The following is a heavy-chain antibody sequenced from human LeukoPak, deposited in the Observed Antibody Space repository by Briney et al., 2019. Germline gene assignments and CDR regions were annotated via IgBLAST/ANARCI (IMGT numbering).Heavy chain of an antibody. CDR2: INHSGST. V-gene: IGHV4-34*01. CDR1: GGSFSGYY. D-gene: IGHD5-12*01. CDR3: ARGPATNRRRNSGYDCLKEKTCYYYGMDV. Sequence: PSETLSPTCAVYGGSFSGYYWSWIRQPPGKGLEWIGEINHSGSTNYNPSLKSRVTILVDTSKNQFSLKLSSVTAADTAVYYCARGPATNRRRNSGYDCLKEKTCYYYGMDVWGQGTTVTVSS. J-gene: IGHJ6*02.